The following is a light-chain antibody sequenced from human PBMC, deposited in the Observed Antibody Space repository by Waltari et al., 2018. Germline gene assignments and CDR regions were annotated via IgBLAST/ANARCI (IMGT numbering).Light chain of an antibody. J-gene: IGKJ1*01. V-gene: IGKV3-20*01. CDR1: ESVSRA. CDR3: QHYLRLPVT. CDR2: GAS. Sequence: EIALTQSPGTLSLSVGESATVSCRARESVSRALAWYQQKPGQAPRLLIYGASTRATGIPDRFSGSGSGTDFSLTISRLEPDDFAVYYCQHYLRLPVTFGQGTTVEI.